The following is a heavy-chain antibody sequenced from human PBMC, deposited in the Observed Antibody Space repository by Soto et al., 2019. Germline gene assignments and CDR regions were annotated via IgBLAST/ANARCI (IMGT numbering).Heavy chain of an antibody. CDR3: ASGIQLWLRRINNGYSG. CDR1: GGTFSTYA. J-gene: IGHJ4*02. CDR2: IIPMFGTA. V-gene: IGHV1-69*12. Sequence: QVQLVQSGAEVKKPESSVKVSCKAPGGTFSTYAISWVRQAPGQGLEWMGGIIPMFGTANYAQRFQARVTSTADESTNTVYMELSSLRSEDTAVYFCASGIQLWLRRINNGYSGWGQGTLVTVSS. D-gene: IGHD5-18*01.